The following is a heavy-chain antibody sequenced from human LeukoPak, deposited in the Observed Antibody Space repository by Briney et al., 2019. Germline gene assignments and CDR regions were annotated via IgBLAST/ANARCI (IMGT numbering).Heavy chain of an antibody. CDR3: ARGSMITFGGVIV. CDR2: IKQDGSEK. Sequence: GGSLRLSCAASGFTFSSYWMSWVRQAPGKGLEWVANIKQDGSEKYYVDSVKGRFTISRDNAKNSLYLQMNSPRAEDTAVYYCARGSMITFGGVIVWGQGTLVTVSS. V-gene: IGHV3-7*01. D-gene: IGHD3-16*02. J-gene: IGHJ4*02. CDR1: GFTFSSYW.